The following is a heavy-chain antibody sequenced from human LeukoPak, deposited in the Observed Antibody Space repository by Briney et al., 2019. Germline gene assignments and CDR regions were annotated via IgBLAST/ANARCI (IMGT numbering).Heavy chain of an antibody. Sequence: GRSLRLSCAASGFTFSSYGMHWVRQAPGKGLEWVAVISYDGSNKYYADSVKGRFTISRDNSKNTLYLQMNSLRAEDTAVYYCAKVDYYGSGSPYYFDYWGQGTLVTVSS. CDR3: AKVDYYGSGSPYYFDY. D-gene: IGHD3-10*01. CDR2: ISYDGSNK. CDR1: GFTFSSYG. V-gene: IGHV3-30*18. J-gene: IGHJ4*02.